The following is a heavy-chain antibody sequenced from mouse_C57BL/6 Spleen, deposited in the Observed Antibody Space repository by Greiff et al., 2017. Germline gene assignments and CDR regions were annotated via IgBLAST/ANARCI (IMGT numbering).Heavy chain of an antibody. V-gene: IGHV5-4*01. CDR3: ARDRDGGGFAY. CDR2: ISDGGSYT. Sequence: EVMLVESGGGLVKPGGSLKLSCAASGFTFSSYAMSWVRQTPEKRLEWVATISDGGSYTYYPDNVKGRFTISRDNAKNNLYLQMSHLKSEDTAMYYCARDRDGGGFAYWGQGTLVTVSA. D-gene: IGHD3-3*01. J-gene: IGHJ3*01. CDR1: GFTFSSYA.